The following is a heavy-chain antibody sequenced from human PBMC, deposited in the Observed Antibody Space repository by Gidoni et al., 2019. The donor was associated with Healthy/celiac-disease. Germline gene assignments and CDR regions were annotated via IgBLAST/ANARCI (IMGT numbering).Heavy chain of an antibody. V-gene: IGHV1-8*01. Sequence: QVQLVQSGAEVKKPGASVKVSCKASGYTFTSYAINWVRQATGQGLELMGWMNPNRGNTGYAQKFQGRVTMTRNTSISTAYMELSSLRSEDTAVYYCARVVRYCSGGSCYLIDYWGQGTLVTVSS. CDR2: MNPNRGNT. CDR3: ARVVRYCSGGSCYLIDY. CDR1: GYTFTSYA. D-gene: IGHD2-15*01. J-gene: IGHJ4*02.